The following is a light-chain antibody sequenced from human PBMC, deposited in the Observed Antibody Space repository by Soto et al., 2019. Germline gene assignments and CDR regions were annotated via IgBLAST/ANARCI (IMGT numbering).Light chain of an antibody. CDR1: SSNIGSNYD. J-gene: IGLJ3*02. CDR3: QSYDSDLSAWV. V-gene: IGLV1-40*01. Sequence: QAVVTQPPSVSGAPGQTVTISCARTSSNIGSNYDVHWYQHLPGTAPKLLIFGYTNRPSGVPDRFSGSKSGTSASLAITGLQSEDEAAYYCQSYDSDLSAWVFGGGTKVTVL. CDR2: GYT.